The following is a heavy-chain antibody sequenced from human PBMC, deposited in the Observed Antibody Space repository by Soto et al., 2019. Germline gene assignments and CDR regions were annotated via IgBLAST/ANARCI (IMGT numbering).Heavy chain of an antibody. CDR1: GFSLSTSGEG. CDR3: AHRRDATVRVPAAISAWFDP. CDR2: IFWDDDK. Sequence: SGPTLVNPTQTLTLTCTFSGFSLSTSGEGVGWIRQPPGKALEWLALIFWDDDKRYNSSLRSRLAITKATSKNQVVLTLTNMDPVDTATYYCAHRRDATVRVPAAISAWFDPWGQGTQVTVSS. J-gene: IGHJ5*02. V-gene: IGHV2-5*02. D-gene: IGHD2-2*01.